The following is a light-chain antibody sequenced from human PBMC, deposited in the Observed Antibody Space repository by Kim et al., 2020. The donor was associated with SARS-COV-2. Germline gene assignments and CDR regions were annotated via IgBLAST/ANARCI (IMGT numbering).Light chain of an antibody. Sequence: EIVLTQSPGTLSLSPGERATLSCRASQSVSSSYLAWYQRKPGQAPRLLIYGASSRATGIPDRFSGSGSGTDFTLTISRLDPEDFAVYYCQQYGSSPRTFGQGTKLEIK. CDR3: QQYGSSPRT. CDR2: GAS. J-gene: IGKJ2*01. CDR1: QSVSSSY. V-gene: IGKV3-20*01.